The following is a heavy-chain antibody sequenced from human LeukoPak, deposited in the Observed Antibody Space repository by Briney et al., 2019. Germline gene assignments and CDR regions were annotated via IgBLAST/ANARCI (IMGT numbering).Heavy chain of an antibody. CDR1: GGSISIGDYY. CDR3: ARATSVARYYYYSMDV. CDR2: IYYSGST. Sequence: SETLSLTCTVSGGSISIGDYYWSWIRQPPGKGLEWVGYIYYSGSTYYNPSLKSRVTISVDTSKNQFSLKLSSVTAADTAVYYCARATSVARYYYYSMDVWGKGTTVTVSS. J-gene: IGHJ6*03. V-gene: IGHV4-30-4*08.